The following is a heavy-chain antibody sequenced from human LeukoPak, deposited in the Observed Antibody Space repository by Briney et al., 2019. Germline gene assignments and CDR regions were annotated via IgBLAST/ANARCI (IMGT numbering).Heavy chain of an antibody. J-gene: IGHJ4*02. V-gene: IGHV3-23*01. Sequence: PGGSLRLSCAASGFTFSSYAMSWVRRAPGKGLEWVSAISSNGGGTFYADSVKGQFTISRDNSQNTLYLRMNSLRAEDTAIYYCAKHYGSGTYYNYLDYWGQGTLVTVSS. CDR2: ISSNGGGT. CDR3: AKHYGSGTYYNYLDY. D-gene: IGHD3-10*01. CDR1: GFTFSSYA.